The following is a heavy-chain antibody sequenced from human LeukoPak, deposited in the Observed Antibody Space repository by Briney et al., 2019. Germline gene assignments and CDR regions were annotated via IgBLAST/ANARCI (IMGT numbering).Heavy chain of an antibody. J-gene: IGHJ4*02. V-gene: IGHV3-23*01. CDR3: AKEGGYYDSSGYKWSNFDY. D-gene: IGHD3-22*01. CDR2: ISGSGGST. Sequence: GGSLRLSCAGSGFTFRSYSMNWVRQAPGKGLEWVSAISGSGGSTYYADSVKGRFTISRDNSKNTLYLQMNSLRAEDTAVYYCAKEGGYYDSSGYKWSNFDYWGQGTLVTVSS. CDR1: GFTFRSYS.